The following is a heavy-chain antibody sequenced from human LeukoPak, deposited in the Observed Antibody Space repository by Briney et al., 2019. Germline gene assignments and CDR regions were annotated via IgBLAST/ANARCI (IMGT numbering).Heavy chain of an antibody. CDR3: AKVLRDYYDSSGYLSFADPIDY. J-gene: IGHJ4*02. CDR2: ISGSGGST. V-gene: IGHV3-23*01. Sequence: GGSLRLSCAASGFTFSSYGMSWVRQAPGKGLEWVSAISGSGGSTYYADSVKGRFTISRDNSKNTLYLQMNSLRAEDTAVYYCAKVLRDYYDSSGYLSFADPIDYWGQGTLVTVSS. D-gene: IGHD3-22*01. CDR1: GFTFSSYG.